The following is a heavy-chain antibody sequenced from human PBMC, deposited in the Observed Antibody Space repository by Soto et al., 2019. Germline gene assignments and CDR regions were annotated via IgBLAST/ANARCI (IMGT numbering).Heavy chain of an antibody. Sequence: PGESLKISCKASGYTFTSYWIAWVRQMPGKGLEWMGIIWPGDSDRYSPSFQGQVTISADKSITTAYLRWSSLKASDTAIYYCARTIYSSGWYDAFDIWGQGTTVTVSS. J-gene: IGHJ3*02. CDR1: GYTFTSYW. D-gene: IGHD6-19*01. CDR3: ARTIYSSGWYDAFDI. CDR2: IWPGDSD. V-gene: IGHV5-51*01.